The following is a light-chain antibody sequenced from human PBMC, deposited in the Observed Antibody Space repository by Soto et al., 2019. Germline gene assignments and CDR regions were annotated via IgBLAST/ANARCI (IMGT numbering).Light chain of an antibody. CDR2: WAS. Sequence: IAMTQSPDSLAVSLGERATINCKSSLSVLYSSNNKNYLAWYQQKPGQPPNLLIYWASTRESGVPDRFSGSGSGTDFTLTISSLQAEEVAVYSCQQYYSTPLTFGGGTKWIS. V-gene: IGKV4-1*01. J-gene: IGKJ4*01. CDR3: QQYYSTPLT. CDR1: LSVLYSSNNKNY.